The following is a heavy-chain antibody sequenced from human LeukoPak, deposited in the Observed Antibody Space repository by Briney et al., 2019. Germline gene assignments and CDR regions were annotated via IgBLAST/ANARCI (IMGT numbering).Heavy chain of an antibody. D-gene: IGHD1-26*01. CDR2: INHSGST. J-gene: IGHJ4*02. CDR1: GGSFSGYY. V-gene: IGHV4-34*01. CDR3: ARMYSGSYYCFDY. Sequence: PSETLSLTCAVYGGSFSGYYWSWIRQPPGKGLEWIGEINHSGSTNYNPSLKSRVTISVDTSKNQFSLKLSSVTAADTAVYYCARMYSGSYYCFDYRGQGTLVTVSS.